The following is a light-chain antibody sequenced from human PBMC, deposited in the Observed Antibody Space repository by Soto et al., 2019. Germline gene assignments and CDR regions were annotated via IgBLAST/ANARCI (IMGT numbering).Light chain of an antibody. CDR3: SSYTSSSTPYV. CDR1: SSDVGGYNY. Sequence: QSALTQPASVSGSPEQSITISCTGTSSDVGGYNYVSWYQQHPGKAPKLMIYEVSNRPSGVSNRFSGSKSGNTASLTISGLQAEDEADYYCSSYTSSSTPYVFGTGTKVTV. CDR2: EVS. J-gene: IGLJ1*01. V-gene: IGLV2-14*01.